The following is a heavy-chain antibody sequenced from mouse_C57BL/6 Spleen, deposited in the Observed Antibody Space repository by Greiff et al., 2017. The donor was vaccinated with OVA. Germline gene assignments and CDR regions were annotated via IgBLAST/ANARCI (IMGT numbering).Heavy chain of an antibody. CDR1: GYTFTSYW. D-gene: IGHD2-5*01. CDR3: ARWENYSNYPYAMDY. J-gene: IGHJ4*01. V-gene: IGHV1-52*01. CDR2: IDPSDSET. Sequence: QVQLQQPGAELVRPGSSVKLSCKASGYTFTSYWMHWVKQRPIQGLEWIGNIDPSDSETHYNQKFKDKATLTVDKSSSTAYMQLSSLTSEDSAVYYCARWENYSNYPYAMDYWGQGTSVTVSS.